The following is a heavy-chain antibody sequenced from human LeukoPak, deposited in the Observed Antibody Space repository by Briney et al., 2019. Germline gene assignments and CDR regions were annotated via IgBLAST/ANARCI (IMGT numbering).Heavy chain of an antibody. J-gene: IGHJ4*02. CDR1: GYTFTSYY. CDR2: INPSGGST. Sequence: GASVKVSCKASGYTFTSYYMHWVRQAPGQGLEWMGIINPSGGSTSYAQKFQGRVTMTRDTSISTAYMELSRLRSDDTAVYYCASVRYGSGSYYLDDYWGQGTLVTVSS. D-gene: IGHD3-10*01. V-gene: IGHV1-46*01. CDR3: ASVRYGSGSYYLDDY.